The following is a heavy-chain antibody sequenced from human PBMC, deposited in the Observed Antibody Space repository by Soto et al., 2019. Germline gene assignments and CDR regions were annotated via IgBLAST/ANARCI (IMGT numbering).Heavy chain of an antibody. J-gene: IGHJ6*02. D-gene: IGHD5-18*01. CDR2: ISYDGSNK. CDR1: GFTFSSYA. V-gene: IGHV3-30-3*01. CDR3: ARDLGPATAIQGYYYYGMDV. Sequence: QVQLVESGGGVVQPGRSLRLSCAASGFTFSSYAMHWVRQAPGKGLEWVAVISYDGSNKYYADSVKGRFTISRDNSKNTLYLQMNSLRAEDTAVYYCARDLGPATAIQGYYYYGMDVWGQGTTVTVSS.